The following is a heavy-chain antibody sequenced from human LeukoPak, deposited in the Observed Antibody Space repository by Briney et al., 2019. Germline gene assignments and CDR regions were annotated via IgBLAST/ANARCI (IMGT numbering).Heavy chain of an antibody. CDR3: AREVADIVVVPAAVGAKAGYYYYGMDV. Sequence: PGGSLRLSCAASGFTFSSYGMHWVRQAPGKGLGWVAVIWYDGSNKYYADSVKGRFTISRDNSKKTLYLQMNSLRAEDTAVHYCAREVADIVVVPAAVGAKAGYYYYGMDVWGKGTTVTVSS. J-gene: IGHJ6*04. D-gene: IGHD2-2*01. CDR2: IWYDGSNK. CDR1: GFTFSSYG. V-gene: IGHV3-33*01.